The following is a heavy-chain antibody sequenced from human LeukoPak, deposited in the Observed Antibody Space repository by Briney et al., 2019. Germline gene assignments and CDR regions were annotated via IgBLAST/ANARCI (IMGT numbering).Heavy chain of an antibody. J-gene: IGHJ6*03. Sequence: GASVKVSCKASGYTFTGYYMHWVRQAPGQGLEWMGWISPNSGGTNYAQKFQGRVTMTRDTSISTAYMELSRLRSDDTAVYYCARDIVLMVYAPNDYYYYYYMDVWGKGTTVTVSS. D-gene: IGHD2-8*01. CDR3: ARDIVLMVYAPNDYYYYYYMDV. CDR1: GYTFTGYY. CDR2: ISPNSGGT. V-gene: IGHV1-2*02.